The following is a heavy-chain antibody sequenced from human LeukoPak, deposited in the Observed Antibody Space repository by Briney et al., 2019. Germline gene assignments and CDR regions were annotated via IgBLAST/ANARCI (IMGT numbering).Heavy chain of an antibody. CDR1: GFTFSSYG. Sequence: GGSLRLSCAASGFTFSSYGIHWVRQAPGKGLEWVAVISYDGSNKYYADSVKSRFTISRDNSKNTLYLQMNSLRAEDTAVYYCAKFMALRGQDFDYWGQGTLVTVSS. J-gene: IGHJ4*02. V-gene: IGHV3-30*18. CDR2: ISYDGSNK. D-gene: IGHD5/OR15-5a*01. CDR3: AKFMALRGQDFDY.